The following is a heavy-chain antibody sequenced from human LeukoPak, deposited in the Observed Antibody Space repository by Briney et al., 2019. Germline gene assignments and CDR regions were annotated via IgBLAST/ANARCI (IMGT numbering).Heavy chain of an antibody. CDR3: ARVHESTTVGPTPNFDY. CDR2: IYYSGST. V-gene: IGHV4-31*03. CDR1: GGSISSGGYY. J-gene: IGHJ4*02. Sequence: KPSETLSLTCTVSGGSISSGGYYWSWIRQHPGKGLEWIGYIYYSGSTYYNPSLKSRVTISVDTSKNQFSLKLSSVTAADTAVYYCARVHESTTVGPTPNFDYWGQGTLVTVSS. D-gene: IGHD4-17*01.